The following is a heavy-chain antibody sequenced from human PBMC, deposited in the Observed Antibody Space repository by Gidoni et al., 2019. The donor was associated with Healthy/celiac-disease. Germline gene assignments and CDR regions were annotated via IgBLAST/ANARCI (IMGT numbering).Heavy chain of an antibody. V-gene: IGHV3-30*18. D-gene: IGHD2-21*02. Sequence: QVQLVESGGGVVQPGRSLRLSCAASGFPFSSYGMHWVRQAPGKGLEWVEVISYDGSNKYYADSVKGRFTISRDNSKNTLYLQMNSLRAEDTAVYYCAKDAQESGNSGYYFDYWGQGTLVTVSS. CDR2: ISYDGSNK. J-gene: IGHJ4*02. CDR3: AKDAQESGNSGYYFDY. CDR1: GFPFSSYG.